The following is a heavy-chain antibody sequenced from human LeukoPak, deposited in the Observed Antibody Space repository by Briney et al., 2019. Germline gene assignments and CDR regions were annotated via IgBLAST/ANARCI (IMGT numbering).Heavy chain of an antibody. Sequence: SVKVSCKASGGTFSSYAISWVRQAPGQGLEWMGRIIPIFGRANYAQKFQGRVTITTDESTSTAYMELSSLRSEDTAVYYCASGGLGELSLPDYWGQGTLVTVSS. CDR1: GGTFSSYA. D-gene: IGHD3-16*02. J-gene: IGHJ4*02. CDR3: ASGGLGELSLPDY. V-gene: IGHV1-69*05. CDR2: IIPIFGRA.